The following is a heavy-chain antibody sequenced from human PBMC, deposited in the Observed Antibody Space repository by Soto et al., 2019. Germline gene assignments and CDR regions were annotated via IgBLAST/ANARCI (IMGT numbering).Heavy chain of an antibody. CDR1: GFTFSSYA. D-gene: IGHD3-10*01. J-gene: IGHJ4*02. CDR2: ISYDGSNK. CDR3: AIDRYGDISLWRRPPDY. Sequence: GGSLRLSCAASGFTFSSYAMHWVRQAPGKGLEWVAVISYDGSNKYYADSVKGRFTISRDNSKNTLYLQMNSLRAEDTAVYYCAIDRYGDISLWRRPPDYWGQGTLVTVSS. V-gene: IGHV3-30-3*01.